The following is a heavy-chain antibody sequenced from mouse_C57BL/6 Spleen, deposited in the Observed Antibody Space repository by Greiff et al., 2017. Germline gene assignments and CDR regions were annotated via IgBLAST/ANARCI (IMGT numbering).Heavy chain of an antibody. D-gene: IGHD6-1*01. J-gene: IGHJ3*01. CDR2: VLPGSGST. CDR1: GYTFTGYW. CDR3: ARPELAVTAWFAY. Sequence: VQLQQSGAELMQPGASVKLSCKATGYTFTGYWIEWVKQRPGHGLEWIGEVLPGSGSTNYNEKFKGKATFTAETSSTTNNMQLSSLTNEDSAVYYWARPELAVTAWFAYWGQGTLVTVSA. V-gene: IGHV1-9*01.